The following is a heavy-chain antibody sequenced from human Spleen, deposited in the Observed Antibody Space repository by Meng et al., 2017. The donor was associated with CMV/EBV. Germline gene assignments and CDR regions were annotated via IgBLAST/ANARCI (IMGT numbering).Heavy chain of an antibody. J-gene: IGHJ4*02. V-gene: IGHV1-69*02. Sequence: SVKVSCKASGYTFTAHYFHWVRQAPGQGLEWVGRIMPILGIPNYEQKYQGRVMITADESTSTTYLELSSLRSEDTAVYYCARPIINSGSYYGLDYWGQGTLVTVPQ. CDR3: ARPIINSGSYYGLDY. D-gene: IGHD1-26*01. CDR2: IMPILGIP. CDR1: GYTFTAHY.